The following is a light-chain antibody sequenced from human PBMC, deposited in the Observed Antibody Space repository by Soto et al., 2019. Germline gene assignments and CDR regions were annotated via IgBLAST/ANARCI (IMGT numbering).Light chain of an antibody. J-gene: IGLJ1*01. Sequence: QSALTQPASVSGSPGQSITISCTGISSDGDDYKDVSWYQQHPGKAPKLMIYEVTYRPSGVSNRFSGSKSGNTASLTISGRQAEDEADYYCSSYTSTSTVFGTGTKGHRP. V-gene: IGLV2-14*01. CDR3: SSYTSTSTV. CDR2: EVT. CDR1: SSDGDDYKD.